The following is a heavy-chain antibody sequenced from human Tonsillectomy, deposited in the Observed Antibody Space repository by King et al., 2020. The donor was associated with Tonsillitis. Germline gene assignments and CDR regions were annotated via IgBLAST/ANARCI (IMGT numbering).Heavy chain of an antibody. V-gene: IGHV4-59*08. D-gene: IGHD2-8*01. Sequence: QLQESGPGLVKPSETLSLTCTVSGGSISSYYWSWIRQPPGKGLEWIGYIYYSGSTNYNPSLKSRVTISVDTSKNQFSLNLSSVTAADTAGHYCARSIVLMVYAENWFDPWGQGTLVTVSS. CDR1: GGSISSYY. CDR2: IYYSGST. CDR3: ARSIVLMVYAENWFDP. J-gene: IGHJ5*02.